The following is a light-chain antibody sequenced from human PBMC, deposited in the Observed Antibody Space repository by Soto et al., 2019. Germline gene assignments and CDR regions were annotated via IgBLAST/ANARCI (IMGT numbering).Light chain of an antibody. Sequence: EVVLTQSPATLSLSPGKRATLSCRAGQSVSGYLAWYQQKPGQVPRLLSYDAFNRATGIPVRFSGSGSETDFTLAISSLEPEAFAVYYCQHRGSWPITFGQGTRLESK. V-gene: IGKV3-11*01. J-gene: IGKJ5*01. CDR1: QSVSGY. CDR3: QHRGSWPIT. CDR2: DAF.